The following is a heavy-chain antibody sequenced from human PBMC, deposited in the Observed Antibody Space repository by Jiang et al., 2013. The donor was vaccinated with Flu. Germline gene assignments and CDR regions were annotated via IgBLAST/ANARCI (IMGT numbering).Heavy chain of an antibody. V-gene: IGHV6-1*01. CDR1: SVSSNSAA. CDR3: ARGRVAVADGTPNWFDP. D-gene: IGHD6-19*01. J-gene: IGHJ5*02. Sequence: SVSSNSAAWNWIRQSPSRGLEWLGRTYYRSKWYNDYAVSVKSRITINPDTSKNQFSLQLNSVTPEDTAVYYCARGRVAVADGTPNWFDPWGQGTLVTVSS. CDR2: TYYRSKWYN.